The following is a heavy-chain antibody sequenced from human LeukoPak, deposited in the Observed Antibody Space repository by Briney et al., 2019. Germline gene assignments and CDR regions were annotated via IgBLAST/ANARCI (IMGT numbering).Heavy chain of an antibody. J-gene: IGHJ6*02. V-gene: IGHV1-69*13. CDR1: GGTFSSYA. D-gene: IGHD3-10*01. Sequence: GASVKVSCKASGGTFSSYAISWVRQAPGQGLEWMGGIIPIFGTANYAQKFQGRVTITADESTSIAYMELSSLRSEDTAVYYCARASGRGAFYYYYYGMDVWGQGTTVTVSS. CDR3: ARASGRGAFYYYYYGMDV. CDR2: IIPIFGTA.